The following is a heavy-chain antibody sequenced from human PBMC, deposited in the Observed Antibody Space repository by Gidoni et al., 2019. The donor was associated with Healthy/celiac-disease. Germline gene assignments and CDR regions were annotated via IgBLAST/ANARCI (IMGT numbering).Heavy chain of an antibody. CDR1: GGSISSYY. J-gene: IGHJ5*02. CDR2: IYYSGST. V-gene: IGHV4-59*08. D-gene: IGHD3-22*01. CDR3: ARAAVVVVISGQYNWFDP. Sequence: QVQLQESGPGLVKPSETLSLTCTVSGGSISSYYWSWIRQPPGKGLEWIGYIYYSGSTNYNPSLKSRVTISVDTSKNQFSLKLSSVTAADTAVYYCARAAVVVVISGQYNWFDPWGQGTLVTVSS.